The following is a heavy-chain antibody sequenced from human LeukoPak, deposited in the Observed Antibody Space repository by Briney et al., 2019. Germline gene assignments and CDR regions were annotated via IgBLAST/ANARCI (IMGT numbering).Heavy chain of an antibody. Sequence: PSETLSLTCTVSGGSINNYYWSWLRQPPGKELEWIGYIYYSGSTNYNPSLKSRVTISVDTSKNQFSLKLSSVTAADTAVYYCARGVIQLSTDAFDIWGQGTMVTVSS. J-gene: IGHJ3*02. D-gene: IGHD5-18*01. CDR3: ARGVIQLSTDAFDI. CDR2: IYYSGST. V-gene: IGHV4-59*01. CDR1: GGSINNYY.